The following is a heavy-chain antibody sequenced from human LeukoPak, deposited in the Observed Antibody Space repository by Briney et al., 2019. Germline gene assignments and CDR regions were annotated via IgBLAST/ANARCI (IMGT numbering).Heavy chain of an antibody. D-gene: IGHD5-12*01. Sequence: PSEALSLTCTVSGGSISSYYWSWIRQPAGKGLEWIGRIYTSGSTNYNPSLKSRVTMSVDMSKNQFSLKLSSVTAADTAVYYCARGSGSRLHNYYYYMDVWGKGTTVTVSS. CDR2: IYTSGST. J-gene: IGHJ6*03. CDR3: ARGSGSRLHNYYYYMDV. V-gene: IGHV4-4*07. CDR1: GGSISSYY.